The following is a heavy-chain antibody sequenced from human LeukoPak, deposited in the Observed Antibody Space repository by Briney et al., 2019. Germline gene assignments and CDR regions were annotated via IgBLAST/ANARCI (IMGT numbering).Heavy chain of an antibody. J-gene: IGHJ5*02. CDR2: IYYSGST. CDR3: ARDHEWPQNGFDP. Sequence: PSETLSLTCTVSGASISSGGYYWSWIRHHPGKGLEWIGCIYYSGSTFYNPSLKSRLTISVDTSKNQFSLKLSSVTAADTAVYYCARDHEWPQNGFDPWGQGTLVTVSS. D-gene: IGHD3-3*01. V-gene: IGHV4-31*03. CDR1: GASISSGGYY.